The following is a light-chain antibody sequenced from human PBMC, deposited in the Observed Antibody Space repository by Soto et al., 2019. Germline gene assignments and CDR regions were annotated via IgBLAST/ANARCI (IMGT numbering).Light chain of an antibody. CDR2: DVN. Sequence: QSALTQPRSVSGSPGQSVTISCTGTSSDVGGYVYVSWYQLHPGKAPKLMIYDVNERPSGVPDRFSGSKFDNTASLTISGLQAEDEAHYYCCAYAGRFTYVFGTGTRSPS. J-gene: IGLJ1*01. CDR1: SSDVGGYVY. V-gene: IGLV2-11*01. CDR3: CAYAGRFTYV.